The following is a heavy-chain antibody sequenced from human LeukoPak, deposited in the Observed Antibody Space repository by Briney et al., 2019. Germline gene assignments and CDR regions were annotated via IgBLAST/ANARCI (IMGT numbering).Heavy chain of an antibody. V-gene: IGHV4-59*08. CDR2: IYYSET. CDR1: GGSTSGSY. J-gene: IGHJ6*02. CDR3: ARTQGWGTVRTGYYYGMDV. Sequence: PSETLSLTCTVSGGSTSGSYWSWIRQPPGKGLEWIGYIYYSETYYNPSLKSRVTISLDTSKNQFSLNLRFVTAADTAAYYCARTQGWGTVRTGYYYGMDVWGQGTTVTVSS. D-gene: IGHD4-11*01.